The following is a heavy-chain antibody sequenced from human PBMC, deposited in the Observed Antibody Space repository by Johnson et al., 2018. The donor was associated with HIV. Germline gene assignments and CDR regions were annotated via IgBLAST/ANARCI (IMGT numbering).Heavy chain of an antibody. D-gene: IGHD3-10*01. J-gene: IGHJ3*02. Sequence: QVQLVESGGGVVQPGGSLTLSCAASGFSFSSYGIHWVRQAPGKGLEWVTFIRYDGSNKYYADSVKGRFTISRDNSKNTLYLQMNSLRAEDMAVYYCARDASYYGSANDIWGQGTMVTVSS. CDR1: GFSFSSYG. CDR2: IRYDGSNK. V-gene: IGHV3-30*02. CDR3: ARDASYYGSANDI.